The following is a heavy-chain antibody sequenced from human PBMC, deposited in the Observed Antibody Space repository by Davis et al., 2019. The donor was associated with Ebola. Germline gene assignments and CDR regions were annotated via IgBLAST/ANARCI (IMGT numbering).Heavy chain of an antibody. CDR3: ARGQLLWFRDYYGMDV. CDR1: GGSISSSNW. J-gene: IGHJ6*02. Sequence: SETLSLTCAVSGGSISSSNWWSWIRQPPGKGLEWIGEINHSGSTNYNPSLKSRVTISVDTSKNQFSLKLSSVTAADTAVYYCARGQLLWFRDYYGMDVWGQGTTVTVSS. D-gene: IGHD3-10*01. V-gene: IGHV4-4*02. CDR2: INHSGST.